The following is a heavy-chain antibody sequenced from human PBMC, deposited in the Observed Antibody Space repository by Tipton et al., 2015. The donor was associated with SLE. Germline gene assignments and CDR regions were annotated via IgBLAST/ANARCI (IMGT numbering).Heavy chain of an antibody. CDR2: IYYSGET. J-gene: IGHJ3*02. CDR3: ASAKAYDAFDI. Sequence: TLSLTCTVSGVSITTYTYYWAWIRQPPGKGLQWIGTIYYSGETHYNPSLKSQVTISADTSRNQFSLNLTSMTAADTAAYYCASAKAYDAFDIWGQGTMVTVSS. CDR1: GVSITTYTYY. V-gene: IGHV4-39*01.